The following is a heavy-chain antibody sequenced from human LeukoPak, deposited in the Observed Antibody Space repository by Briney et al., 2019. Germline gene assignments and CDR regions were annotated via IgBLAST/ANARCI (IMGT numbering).Heavy chain of an antibody. V-gene: IGHV4-34*01. D-gene: IGHD6-19*01. CDR2: INHSGST. Sequence: SETLSLTCAVYGGSFSGYYWSWIRQPPGKGLEWIGEINHSGSTNYNPSPKSGVTISVDPSKNQFSMKLSSVTAADPAVYYCARGGYGSGWYLDWFAPWGQGTLVTVSS. J-gene: IGHJ5*02. CDR3: ARGGYGSGWYLDWFAP. CDR1: GGSFSGYY.